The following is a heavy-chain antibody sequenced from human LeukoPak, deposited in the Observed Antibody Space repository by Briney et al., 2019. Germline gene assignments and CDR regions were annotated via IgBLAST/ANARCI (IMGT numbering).Heavy chain of an antibody. Sequence: GASVKVSCKASGYTFTSYGISWVRQAPGQGLEWMGWISAYNGNTNYAQKLQGRVTMTTDTSTGTAYMELRSLRSDDTAVYYCAREIRYCSSTSCYTQRYYYYGMDVWGQGTTVTVSS. CDR1: GYTFTSYG. CDR3: AREIRYCSSTSCYTQRYYYYGMDV. D-gene: IGHD2-2*02. V-gene: IGHV1-18*01. CDR2: ISAYNGNT. J-gene: IGHJ6*02.